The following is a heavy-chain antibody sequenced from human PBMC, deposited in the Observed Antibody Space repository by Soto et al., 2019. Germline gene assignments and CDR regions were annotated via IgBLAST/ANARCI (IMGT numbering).Heavy chain of an antibody. CDR3: ARDRHSSGWYDY. V-gene: IGHV1-46*03. CDR1: GYTFTSYG. J-gene: IGHJ4*02. Sequence: ASVKVSCKASGYTFTSYGISWVRQAPGQGLEWMGIINPSGGSTSYAQKFQGRVTMTRDTSTSTVYMELSSLRSEDTAVYYCARDRHSSGWYDYWGQGTLVTVSS. D-gene: IGHD6-19*01. CDR2: INPSGGST.